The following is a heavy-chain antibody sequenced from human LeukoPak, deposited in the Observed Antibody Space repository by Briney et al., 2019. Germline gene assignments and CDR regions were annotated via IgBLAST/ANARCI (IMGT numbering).Heavy chain of an antibody. CDR2: IYYTGGT. CDR3: ARHNRPTGDTSNYCEDY. CDR1: GGSISSYY. Sequence: ASETLSLTCTVSGGSISSYYWSWIRQPPGKGLEWIGYIYYTGGTHYNPSLRSRVAMSVDTSKNQFSLSLSSVTAADTAVYYCARHNRPTGDTSNYCEDYWGQGTLVTVSP. D-gene: IGHD3-22*01. V-gene: IGHV4-59*08. J-gene: IGHJ4*02.